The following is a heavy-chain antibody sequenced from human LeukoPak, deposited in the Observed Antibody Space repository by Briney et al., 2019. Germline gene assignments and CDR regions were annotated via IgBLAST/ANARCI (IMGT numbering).Heavy chain of an antibody. CDR3: ARDQNDYGDYEDAFDI. D-gene: IGHD4-17*01. J-gene: IGHJ3*02. Sequence: GAPVKVSCKASGGTFSSYAISWVRQASGQGLEWMGGIIPIFGTAHYAQKFQGRVTITADESTSTAYMELSSLRSEDTAVYYCARDQNDYGDYEDAFDIWGQGTMVTVSS. V-gene: IGHV1-69*13. CDR2: IIPIFGTA. CDR1: GGTFSSYA.